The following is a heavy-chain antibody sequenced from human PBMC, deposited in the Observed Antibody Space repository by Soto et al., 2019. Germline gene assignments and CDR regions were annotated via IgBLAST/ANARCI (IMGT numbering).Heavy chain of an antibody. Sequence: ASETLSLTCTVSGGSISSGGYYWSWIRQHPGKGLEWIGYIYYGGSTYYNPSLKSRATISGDTSKNQFSLKLSSVTAADTAVYYCARGGYYYENSGQNAYDYWGQGILVTVSS. V-gene: IGHV4-31*03. D-gene: IGHD3-22*01. J-gene: IGHJ4*01. CDR2: IYYGGST. CDR1: GGSISSGGYY. CDR3: ARGGYYYENSGQNAYDY.